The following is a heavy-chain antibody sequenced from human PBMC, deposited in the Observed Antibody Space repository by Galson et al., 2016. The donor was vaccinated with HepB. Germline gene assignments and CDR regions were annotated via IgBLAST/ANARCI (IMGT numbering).Heavy chain of an antibody. V-gene: IGHV1-18*01. CDR1: GYSFTTYG. D-gene: IGHD3-3*01. CDR3: ARDESEFRSGYFVYFDY. J-gene: IGHJ4*01. Sequence: SVKVSCKASGYSFTTYGTSWVRQAPGQGLEWMGWISAYNGNTNYAQKFQGRVTMTTDTSTSTAYMEMRYLRSDDTAVYYCARDESEFRSGYFVYFDYWGHGTLVTVSS. CDR2: ISAYNGNT.